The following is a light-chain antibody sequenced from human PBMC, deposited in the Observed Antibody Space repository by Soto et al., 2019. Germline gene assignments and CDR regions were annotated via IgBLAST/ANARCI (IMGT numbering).Light chain of an antibody. V-gene: IGKV3-11*01. J-gene: IGKJ3*01. Sequence: EIVLTQSPATLSLSPGERATLSCRASQSVNSYLAWYQQKPGQAPNLVIYDASNMATGIPARFSGSGSGTDLSLPISSLESEDFAVYYCQQRNNWPATFGHGTKVDIK. CDR3: QQRNNWPAT. CDR2: DAS. CDR1: QSVNSY.